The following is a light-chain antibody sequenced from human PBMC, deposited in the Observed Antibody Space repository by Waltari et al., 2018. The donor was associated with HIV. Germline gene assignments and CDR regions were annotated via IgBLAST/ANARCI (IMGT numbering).Light chain of an antibody. CDR1: QNVDTW. V-gene: IGKV1-5*03. Sequence: DIQMTQHPSTPSPTVGDRPLPTCRSSQNVDTWLAWYQQQPGSAPKVLIYKPSTLQTGVPSRLSGRGSGTEFSLTISSLQPDDFATYYCQQYKSYSLTFGQGTRLEIK. CDR3: QQYKSYSLT. J-gene: IGKJ5*01. CDR2: KPS.